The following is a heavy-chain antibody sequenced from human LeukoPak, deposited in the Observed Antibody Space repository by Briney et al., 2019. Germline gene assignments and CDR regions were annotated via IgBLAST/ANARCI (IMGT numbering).Heavy chain of an antibody. V-gene: IGHV3-48*03. CDR3: ARDRYYDSSGYLDY. CDR2: ISSSGSTI. CDR1: GFKFRSYE. D-gene: IGHD3-22*01. Sequence: GGSLRLSCAASGFKFRSYEMNWVRQAPGKGLEWVSYISSSGSTIYYADSVKGRFTISRDDAKKSLYLQMNSLRAEDTAIYYCARDRYYDSSGYLDYWGQGTLVTVSS. J-gene: IGHJ4*02.